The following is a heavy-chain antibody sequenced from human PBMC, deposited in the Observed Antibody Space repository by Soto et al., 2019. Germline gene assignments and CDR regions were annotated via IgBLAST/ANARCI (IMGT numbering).Heavy chain of an antibody. CDR1: GGSISSYY. CDR2: IYYSGST. CDR3: ARDGDGYNY. V-gene: IGHV4-59*01. D-gene: IGHD5-12*01. J-gene: IGHJ4*02. Sequence: PSETLSLTCTVSGGSISSYYWSWIRQPPGKGLEWIGYIYYSGSTNYNPSLKSRVTISVDTSKNQFSLRLSSVTAADTAVYYCARDGDGYNYWGQGTLVTVSS.